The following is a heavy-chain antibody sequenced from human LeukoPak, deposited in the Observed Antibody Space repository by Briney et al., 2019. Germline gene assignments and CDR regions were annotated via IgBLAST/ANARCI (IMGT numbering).Heavy chain of an antibody. Sequence: SETLSLTCTVSGGSISSYYWSWIRQPPGKGLEWIGSIYTSGSTNYNPSLKSRVTMSVDTSKNQFSLKLSSVTAADTAVYYCARDGAMYYYDSSGYYHRDTAFDIWGQGTMVTVSS. CDR3: ARDGAMYYYDSSGYYHRDTAFDI. CDR1: GGSISSYY. J-gene: IGHJ3*02. V-gene: IGHV4-4*07. CDR2: IYTSGST. D-gene: IGHD3-22*01.